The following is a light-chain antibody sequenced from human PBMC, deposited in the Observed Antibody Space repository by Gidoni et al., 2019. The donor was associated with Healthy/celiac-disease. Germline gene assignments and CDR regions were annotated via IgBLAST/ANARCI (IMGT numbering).Light chain of an antibody. Sequence: QSVLTQPPPGSGAPGQRVTISCTRSSSNIGAGYDVHWYQQLPGTAPKLLIYGNSNRPSGVPDRFSGSKSGTSASLAITGIQAEDEADYYCQSYDSSLSGVVFGGGTKLTVL. J-gene: IGLJ2*01. CDR3: QSYDSSLSGVV. CDR2: GNS. CDR1: SSNIGAGYD. V-gene: IGLV1-40*01.